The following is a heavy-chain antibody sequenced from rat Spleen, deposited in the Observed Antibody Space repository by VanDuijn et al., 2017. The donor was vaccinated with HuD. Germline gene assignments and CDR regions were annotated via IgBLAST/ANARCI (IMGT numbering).Heavy chain of an antibody. CDR2: IIYDGSRT. D-gene: IGHD1-11*01. Sequence: EVQLVESGGGLVQPGRSLKLSCAASGFTFSDYNMAWVRQAPKKGLEWVATIIYDGSRTYYRDSVKGRFTISRDNAKSTLYLQMDSLRSEDTATYYCATRGTEGMGWYFDFWGPDWWGQGASVTVSS. CDR1: GFTFSDYN. V-gene: IGHV5S10*01. CDR3: ATRGTEGMGWYFDFWGPDW. J-gene: IGHJ4*01.